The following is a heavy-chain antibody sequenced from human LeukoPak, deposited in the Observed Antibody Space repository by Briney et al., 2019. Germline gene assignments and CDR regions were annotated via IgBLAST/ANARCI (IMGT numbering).Heavy chain of an antibody. J-gene: IGHJ6*02. CDR1: GFTFSSYG. CDR2: ISYDGSNK. Sequence: GGSLRLSCAASGFTFSSYGMHWVHQAPGKGLEWVAVISYDGSNKYYADSVKGRFTISRDNSKNTLYLQMNSLRAEDTAVYYCAKDLELLDYYYYGMDVWGQGTTVTVSS. CDR3: AKDLELLDYYYYGMDV. V-gene: IGHV3-30*18. D-gene: IGHD1-26*01.